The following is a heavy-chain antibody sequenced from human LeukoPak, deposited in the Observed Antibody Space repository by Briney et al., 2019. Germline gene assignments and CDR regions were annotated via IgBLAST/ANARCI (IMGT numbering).Heavy chain of an antibody. V-gene: IGHV3-48*02. J-gene: IGHJ4*02. CDR2: ISRSGENV. CDR3: AKDEGRPEY. Sequence: GGSLRLSCVVSGFTLSSYSMNWVRQPPGKGLECVAHISRSGENVQYADSVKGRFTISRDITKNSLYLQMNSLRDEDTAVYYCAKDEGRPEYWGQGTLVTVSS. CDR1: GFTLSSYS.